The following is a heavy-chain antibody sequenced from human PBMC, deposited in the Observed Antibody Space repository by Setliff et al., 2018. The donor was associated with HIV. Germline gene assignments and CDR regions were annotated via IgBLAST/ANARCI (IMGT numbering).Heavy chain of an antibody. CDR2: IKRDGSEK. J-gene: IGHJ6*03. Sequence: GALRLSCVASGFTFSGDWMNWVRQAPGKGLEWVANIKRDGSEKRYVDSVKGRFTISRDNAKNSLYLQMNSLRDEDTAIYYCARDRGDYYYYMDVWGKGTTVTVSS. CDR1: GFTFSGDW. CDR3: ARDRGDYYYYMDV. V-gene: IGHV3-7*03.